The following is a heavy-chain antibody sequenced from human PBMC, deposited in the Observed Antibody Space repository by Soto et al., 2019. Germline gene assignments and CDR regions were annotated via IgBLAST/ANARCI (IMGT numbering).Heavy chain of an antibody. J-gene: IGHJ4*02. Sequence: SVKLSCKASGGTFSSYAISWVRQAPGQGLEWMGGIIPIFGTANYAQKFQGRVTITADESTSTAYMELSSLRSEDTAVYYCAREQQQLVGPFDYWGQGTLVTVSS. CDR1: GGTFSSYA. CDR2: IIPIFGTA. CDR3: AREQQQLVGPFDY. D-gene: IGHD6-13*01. V-gene: IGHV1-69*13.